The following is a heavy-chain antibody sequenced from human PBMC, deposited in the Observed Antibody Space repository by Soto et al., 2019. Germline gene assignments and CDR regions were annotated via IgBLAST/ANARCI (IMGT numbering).Heavy chain of an antibody. Sequence: SETLSLTCTVSGGSISSYYWSWIRQPPGKGLEWFGYIYYSGSTNYNPSLKSRVTISVDTSKNQFSLKLISVTAAVTAVYYCARDCRGRPGVCRAGATSPYYYYYYVMDVWGQGTTVTVSS. CDR3: ARDCRGRPGVCRAGATSPYYYYYYVMDV. D-gene: IGHD1-26*01. CDR1: GGSISSYY. V-gene: IGHV4-59*01. CDR2: IYYSGST. J-gene: IGHJ6*02.